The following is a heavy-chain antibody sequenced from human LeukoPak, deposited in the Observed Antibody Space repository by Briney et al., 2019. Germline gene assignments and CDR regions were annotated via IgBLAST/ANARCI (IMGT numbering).Heavy chain of an antibody. V-gene: IGHV4-4*02. CDR1: GVSISSGAW. D-gene: IGHD3-9*01. J-gene: IGHJ4*02. Sequence: PSETLTFTCAVSGVSISSGAWWIWVRQPPGQGLEWIGEIHRAGRTRYNPSLKSRVTISMDYSKNQFSLKLTSVTAADTAIYYCGKTDIYFNPIDYWGPGSLVTVSS. CDR3: GKTDIYFNPIDY. CDR2: IHRAGRT.